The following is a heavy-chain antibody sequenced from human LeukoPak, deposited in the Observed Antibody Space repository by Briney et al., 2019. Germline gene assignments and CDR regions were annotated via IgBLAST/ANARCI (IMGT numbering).Heavy chain of an antibody. J-gene: IGHJ4*02. Sequence: SETLSLTCTVSGGSISSYYWSWIRQPAGKGLEWIGRIYTSGSTNYNPSLKSRVTMSVDTSKNQFSLKLSSVTAADTAMYYCARDEEWRRSINYFDYWGQGTLVTVSS. CDR3: ARDEEWRRSINYFDY. D-gene: IGHD3-3*01. CDR1: GGSISSYY. V-gene: IGHV4-4*07. CDR2: IYTSGST.